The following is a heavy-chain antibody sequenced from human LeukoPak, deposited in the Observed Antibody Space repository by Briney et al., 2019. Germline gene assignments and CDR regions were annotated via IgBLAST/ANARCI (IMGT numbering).Heavy chain of an antibody. Sequence: SETLSLTCAVSGGSISSYYWSWIRQPPGKGLEWIGYIYYSGSTYYNPSLKSRVTISVDTSKNQFSLKLSSVTAADTAVYYCATNYYGDAFDIWGQGTMVTVSS. CDR1: GGSISSYY. CDR2: IYYSGST. D-gene: IGHD3-10*01. V-gene: IGHV4-59*01. J-gene: IGHJ3*02. CDR3: ATNYYGDAFDI.